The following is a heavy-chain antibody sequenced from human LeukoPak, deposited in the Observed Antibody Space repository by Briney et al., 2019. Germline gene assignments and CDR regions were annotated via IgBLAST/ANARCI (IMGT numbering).Heavy chain of an antibody. J-gene: IGHJ6*02. CDR2: VYYSGST. CDR1: GGSVSSGSYY. CDR3: ARVRDYYYGMDF. Sequence: SETLFLTCTVSGGSVSSGSYYWSWLRQPPGKGLEWIGYVYYSGSTNYNPSLKSRVTISVDTSKNQFSLKLSSVTAADTAVYYCARVRDYYYGMDFWGQGTTVTVSS. V-gene: IGHV4-61*01.